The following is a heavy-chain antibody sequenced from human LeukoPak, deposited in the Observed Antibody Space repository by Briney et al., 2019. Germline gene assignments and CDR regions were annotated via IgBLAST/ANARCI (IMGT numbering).Heavy chain of an antibody. V-gene: IGHV3-49*03. CDR1: GFTFGDYA. D-gene: IGHD2-2*01. CDR3: TRVRVAPEDIVVVPAALDY. CDR2: IRSKAYGGTT. J-gene: IGHJ4*02. Sequence: PGGSLRLSCTASGFTFGDYAMSWFRQAPGKGLEWVGFIRSKAYGGTTEYAASVKGRFTISRDDSKSIACLQMNSLKTEDTAVYYCTRVRVAPEDIVVVPAALDYWGQGTLVTVSS.